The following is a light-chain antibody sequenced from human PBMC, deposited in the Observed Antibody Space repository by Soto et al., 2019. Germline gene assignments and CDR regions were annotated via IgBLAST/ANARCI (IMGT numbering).Light chain of an antibody. CDR3: SSYAGSSTRLYV. V-gene: IGLV2-14*01. CDR1: SSDVGGYNY. J-gene: IGLJ1*01. Sequence: QSALTQPASVSGSPGQSITISCTGTSSDVGGYNYVSWYQQHPGKAPKLMIYDVSNRPSGVSNRFSGSKSGNTASLTISGLQAEDEADYYCSSYAGSSTRLYVFGTGTKLTVL. CDR2: DVS.